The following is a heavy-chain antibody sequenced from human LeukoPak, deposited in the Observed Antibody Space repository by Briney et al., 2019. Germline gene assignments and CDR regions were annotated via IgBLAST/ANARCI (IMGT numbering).Heavy chain of an antibody. CDR2: ISKDSGTI. CDR1: GFTFGDYA. V-gene: IGHV3-9*01. Sequence: GGSLRLSCAASGFTFGDYAMHWVRQVPGKGLEWVSGISKDSGTIVYADSVKGRFAISRDNAKNSLYLQMGSLRTEDTALYHCAAKIGGSESFDYWGQGTLVTVSA. J-gene: IGHJ4*02. D-gene: IGHD3-16*01. CDR3: AAKIGGSESFDY.